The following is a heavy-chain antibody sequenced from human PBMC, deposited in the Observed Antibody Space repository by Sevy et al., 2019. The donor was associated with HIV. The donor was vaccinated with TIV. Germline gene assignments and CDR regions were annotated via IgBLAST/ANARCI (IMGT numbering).Heavy chain of an antibody. CDR3: ATDSGYDDGFDV. Sequence: GGSLRLSCAASGFTFSSYWMSWVRQAPGKGLEWVANIKQDGSENYYVDSVKGRFTISRDNTKNSLYLQMNSLRAEDTAVYYYATDSGYDDGFDVWGQGTMVTVSS. D-gene: IGHD5-12*01. J-gene: IGHJ3*01. V-gene: IGHV3-7*01. CDR1: GFTFSSYW. CDR2: IKQDGSEN.